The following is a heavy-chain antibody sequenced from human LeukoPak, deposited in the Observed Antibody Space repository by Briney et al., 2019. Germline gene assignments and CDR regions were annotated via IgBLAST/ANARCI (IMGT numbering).Heavy chain of an antibody. CDR3: ASMPLAAAGTSAFDY. CDR1: GFTVSSNY. D-gene: IGHD6-13*01. V-gene: IGHV3-53*01. J-gene: IGHJ4*02. CDR2: IYSGGST. Sequence: GGSLRLSCAASGFTVSSNYMSWVRQAPGKGLEWVSVIYSGGSTYYADSVKGRFTISRDNSKNTLYLQMNSLRAEDTAVYYCASMPLAAAGTSAFDYWGQGTLVTVSS.